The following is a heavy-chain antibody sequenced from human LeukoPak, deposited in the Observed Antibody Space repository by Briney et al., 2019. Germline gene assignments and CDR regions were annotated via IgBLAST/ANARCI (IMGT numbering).Heavy chain of an antibody. Sequence: PGGALRLSCAASGFTFSSYGMHWGREAPGKGLEWGTFIRYDGSNKYYADSVKGRFPVSRDNSNNTLYLQMNSLRGDDTAVYYCAKEGAVLGEYYYYYMDVWGKGTTVTVSS. CDR1: GFTFSSYG. CDR2: IRYDGSNK. V-gene: IGHV3-30*02. D-gene: IGHD3-16*01. J-gene: IGHJ6*03. CDR3: AKEGAVLGEYYYYYMDV.